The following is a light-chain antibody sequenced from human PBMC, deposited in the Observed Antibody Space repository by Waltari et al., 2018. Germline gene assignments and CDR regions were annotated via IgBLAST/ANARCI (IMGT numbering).Light chain of an antibody. Sequence: IQMTQSPSSMSASVVDRVTITCRASPSITSSLNWYQQIPGKAPKLLIYVASNLQSGVPSRFSGSGSGTDFSLTISSLQPEDFATYYCQQSYITTYTFGQGTKLEIK. CDR1: PSITSS. V-gene: IGKV1-39*01. J-gene: IGKJ2*01. CDR3: QQSYITTYT. CDR2: VAS.